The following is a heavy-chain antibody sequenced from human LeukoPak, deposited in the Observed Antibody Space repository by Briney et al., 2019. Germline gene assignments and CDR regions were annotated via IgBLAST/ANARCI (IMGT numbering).Heavy chain of an antibody. Sequence: PGGSLRLSCAASGFTFSSYGMHWVRQAPGKGLEWVAVISYDGSNKYYADSVKGRFTISRDNSKNTVYLQLDSLRAEDTAVYYCARVGALDAFDIWGQGTMVTVSS. CDR1: GFTFSSYG. CDR2: ISYDGSNK. D-gene: IGHD3-16*01. CDR3: ARVGALDAFDI. V-gene: IGHV3-30*03. J-gene: IGHJ3*02.